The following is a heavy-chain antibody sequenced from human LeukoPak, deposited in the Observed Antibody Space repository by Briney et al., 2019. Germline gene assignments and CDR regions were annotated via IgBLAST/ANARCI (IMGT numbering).Heavy chain of an antibody. D-gene: IGHD2-2*01. J-gene: IGHJ3*02. V-gene: IGHV3-7*01. CDR1: GFTSSSYW. CDR2: IKQDGSEK. CDR3: VTTLYCSSVSCYWGAFDI. Sequence: QTGGSLRLSCAASGFTSSSYWMSWVRQAPGKGLEWVANIKQDGSEKYYVDSVKGRFTISRDNAKNSLYLQMNSLRAEDTAIYYCVTTLYCSSVSCYWGAFDIWGQGTMVIVSS.